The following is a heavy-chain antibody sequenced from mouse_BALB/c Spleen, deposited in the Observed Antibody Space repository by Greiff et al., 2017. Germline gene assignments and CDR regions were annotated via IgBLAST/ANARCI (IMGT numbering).Heavy chain of an antibody. CDR1: GFTFSSFG. CDR3: ARADYGSSYAMDY. J-gene: IGHJ4*01. V-gene: IGHV5-17*02. CDR2: ISSGSSTI. Sequence: EVMLVESGGGLVQPGGSLKLSCAASGFTFSSFGMHWVRQAPEKGLEWVAYISSGSSTIYYADTVKGRFTISRDNPKNTLFLQMTSLRSEDTAMYYCARADYGSSYAMDYRGQGTSVTVSS. D-gene: IGHD1-1*01.